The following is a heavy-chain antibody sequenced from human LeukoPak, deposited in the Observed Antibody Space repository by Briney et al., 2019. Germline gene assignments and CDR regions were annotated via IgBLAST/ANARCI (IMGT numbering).Heavy chain of an antibody. CDR3: ARSLRGPIVVVPPGDY. J-gene: IGHJ4*02. D-gene: IGHD3-22*01. Sequence: GASVKVSCKASGYTFTGYYMHWVRQAPGQGLEWMGWINPNSGGTNYAQKFQGRVTMTRDTSISTAYMELSRLRSDDTAVYYCARSLRGPIVVVPPGDYWGQGTLVTVSS. CDR2: INPNSGGT. V-gene: IGHV1-2*02. CDR1: GYTFTGYY.